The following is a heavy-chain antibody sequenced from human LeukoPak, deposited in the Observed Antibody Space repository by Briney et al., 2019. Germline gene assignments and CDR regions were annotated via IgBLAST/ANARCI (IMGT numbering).Heavy chain of an antibody. CDR2: IYHSGST. Sequence: PSETLSLTCTVSGYSISSGYYWGWIRQPPGKGLEWIGSIYHSGSTYYNPSLKSRVTISVDTSKNQFSLKLSSVTAADTAVYYCARVWDSSSWYLKDNWFDPWGQGTLVTVSS. CDR3: ARVWDSSSWYLKDNWFDP. J-gene: IGHJ5*02. D-gene: IGHD6-13*01. CDR1: GYSISSGYY. V-gene: IGHV4-38-2*02.